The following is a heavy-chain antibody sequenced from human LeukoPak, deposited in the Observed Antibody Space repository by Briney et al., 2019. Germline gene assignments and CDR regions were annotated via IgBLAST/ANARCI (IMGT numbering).Heavy chain of an antibody. CDR1: GGSFSGYY. CDR2: IYYSGST. V-gene: IGHV4-59*01. CDR3: ARETSQKGAHYMDV. D-gene: IGHD3-16*01. Sequence: SETLSLTCAVYGGSFSGYYWSWIRQPPGKGLEYIGYIYYSGSTNYNPSLKSRLTISVDTSKNQFSLKLSSVTAADTAVYYCARETSQKGAHYMDVWGKGTTVTISS. J-gene: IGHJ6*03.